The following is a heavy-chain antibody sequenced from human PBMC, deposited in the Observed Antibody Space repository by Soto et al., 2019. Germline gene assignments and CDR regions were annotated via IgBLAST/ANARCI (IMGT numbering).Heavy chain of an antibody. CDR1: GYTFTSYA. V-gene: IGHV1-3*01. Sequence: ASVKVSCKASGYTFTSYAMHWVRQAPGQRLEWMGWINAGNGNTKYSQKFQGRVTITRDTSASTAYMELSSLRSEDTAVYYCARTRGYIFYDYPVIHSPIASWGPGTLVTVFS. J-gene: IGHJ4*02. CDR2: INAGNGNT. D-gene: IGHD5-12*01. CDR3: ARTRGYIFYDYPVIHSPIAS.